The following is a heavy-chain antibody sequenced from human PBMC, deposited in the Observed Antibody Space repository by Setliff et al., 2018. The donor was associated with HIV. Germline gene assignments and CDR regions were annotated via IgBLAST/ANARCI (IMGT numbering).Heavy chain of an antibody. CDR1: GYTFTNFA. CDR3: ARIRAAALLNAFDI. D-gene: IGHD2-15*01. Sequence: ASVKVSCKASGYTFTNFAISWVRQAPGQGLEWMGWINGYNGNTNYAQNFQGRVTMTTDTTSSTAYMELRSLRSDDTAVYYCARIRAAALLNAFDIWGQGTMVTVSS. CDR2: INGYNGNT. V-gene: IGHV1-18*01. J-gene: IGHJ3*02.